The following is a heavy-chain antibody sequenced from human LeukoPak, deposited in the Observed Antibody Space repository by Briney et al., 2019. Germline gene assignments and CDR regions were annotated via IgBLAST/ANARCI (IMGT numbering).Heavy chain of an antibody. CDR3: VREAAATLFDY. D-gene: IGHD1-26*01. CDR1: GFTFSSYG. Sequence: GGSLRLSCAASGFTFSSYGMHWVRQAPGKGLEWVAFIRYDGTNNYADSVKGRFTISRDNARNTLYLQMNSLRAEDTAVYYCVREAAATLFDYWGQGTLVTVSS. CDR2: IRYDGTN. V-gene: IGHV3-30*02. J-gene: IGHJ4*02.